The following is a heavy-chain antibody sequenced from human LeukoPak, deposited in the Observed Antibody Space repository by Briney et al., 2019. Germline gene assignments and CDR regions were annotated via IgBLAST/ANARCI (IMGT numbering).Heavy chain of an antibody. CDR3: AKNTKPTLVTPDF. CDR2: IPYDGSNT. V-gene: IGHV3-30*18. D-gene: IGHD4-23*01. Sequence: QPGRSLRLSCAASGFSFSSYGMHWVRQAPGKGLEWVAVIPYDGSNTYYADSVKGRFTISRDNSKNTLYLQMNSLRVEDSAVYYCAKNTKPTLVTPDFWGQGTLVTVPS. CDR1: GFSFSSYG. J-gene: IGHJ4*02.